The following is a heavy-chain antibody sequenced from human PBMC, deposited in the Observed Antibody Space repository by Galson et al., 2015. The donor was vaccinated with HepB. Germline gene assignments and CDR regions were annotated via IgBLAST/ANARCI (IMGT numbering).Heavy chain of an antibody. CDR3: AKYPRSNVFGVVGSYYYYMDV. J-gene: IGHJ6*03. CDR1: GLTFSNYA. V-gene: IGHV3-23*01. Sequence: SLRLSCAASGLTFSNYAMIWVRQAPGKGLEWVSGTSGRGSGTYYSDSVKGRFTISRDNSKNTLFLQMNSLRAEDTAIYYCAKYPRSNVFGVVGSYYYYMDVWGEGTTVTVSS. D-gene: IGHD3-3*01. CDR2: TSGRGSGT.